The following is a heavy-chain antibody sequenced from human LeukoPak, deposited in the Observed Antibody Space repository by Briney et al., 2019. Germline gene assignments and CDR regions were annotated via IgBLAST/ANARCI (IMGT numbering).Heavy chain of an antibody. V-gene: IGHV3-30*02. CDR2: ILYDGSNK. CDR1: GFTFSTYG. CDR3: AKDQAGYNFWSDS. D-gene: IGHD3-3*01. J-gene: IGHJ4*02. Sequence: GGSLRLSCAASGFTFSTYGMHWVRQAPGKGLEWVAFILYDGSNKYYADSVKGRFTISRDNSKNTLYLQMNSLRADDTAVYYCAKDQAGYNFWSDSWGQGTLVTVSS.